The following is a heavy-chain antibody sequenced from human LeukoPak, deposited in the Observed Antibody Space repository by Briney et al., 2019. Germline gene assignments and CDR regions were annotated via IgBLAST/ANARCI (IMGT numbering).Heavy chain of an antibody. J-gene: IGHJ4*02. V-gene: IGHV3-30-3*01. CDR1: GFTFSSYA. CDR3: ARGQVYSSSWYPLDYYFDY. D-gene: IGHD6-13*01. CDR2: ISYDGSNK. Sequence: GGSLRLSCAASGFTFSSYAMHWVRQAPGKGLEWVAVISYDGSNKYYADSVKGRFTISRDNSKNSLYLQMNSLRAEDTAVYYCARGQVYSSSWYPLDYYFDYWGQGTLVTASS.